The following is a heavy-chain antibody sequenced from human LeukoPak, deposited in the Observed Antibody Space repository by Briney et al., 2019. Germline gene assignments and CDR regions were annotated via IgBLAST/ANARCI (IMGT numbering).Heavy chain of an antibody. Sequence: SETLSLTCGVSGYSLSSGYYWGWIRQPPGKGLEWIGNIYHSGSTYYNASLKSRLTISVDTSKNQFSLKLSSVTAADTAIYFCARVTTNYFDPWGQGTLVTVSS. V-gene: IGHV4-38-2*01. CDR3: ARVTTNYFDP. D-gene: IGHD4-11*01. J-gene: IGHJ5*02. CDR2: IYHSGST. CDR1: GYSLSSGYY.